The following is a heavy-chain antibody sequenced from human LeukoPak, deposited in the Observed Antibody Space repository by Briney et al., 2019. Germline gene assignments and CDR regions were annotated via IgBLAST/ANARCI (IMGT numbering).Heavy chain of an antibody. CDR2: IDNSGGT. V-gene: IGHV4-59*08. CDR1: GGSISSSY. Sequence: PSETLSLTCTVSGGSISSSYWSWIRQPPRKDLQWIGYIDNSGGTNYNPSLKSRVTMSVNTSKNQFFLNLSSVSAADTAVYYCARQGSRDGYPYFFDYWGQGTLVTVSS. D-gene: IGHD5-24*01. CDR3: ARQGSRDGYPYFFDY. J-gene: IGHJ4*02.